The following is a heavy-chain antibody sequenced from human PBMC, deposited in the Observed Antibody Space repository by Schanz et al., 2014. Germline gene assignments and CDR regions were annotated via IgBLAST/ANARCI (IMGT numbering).Heavy chain of an antibody. CDR1: GFTFSNYN. V-gene: IGHV3-48*02. Sequence: VQLVESGGGLAQPGGSLRLSCAASGFTFSNYNMNWVRQAPGKGLEWVSYISRSSSTIYYTDSVKGRFTISRDNAKNSVFLQMNGLRDEDTAVYYCATETYSSSWCFDYWGQGTLVTVSS. J-gene: IGHJ4*02. D-gene: IGHD6-13*01. CDR2: ISRSSSTI. CDR3: ATETYSSSWCFDY.